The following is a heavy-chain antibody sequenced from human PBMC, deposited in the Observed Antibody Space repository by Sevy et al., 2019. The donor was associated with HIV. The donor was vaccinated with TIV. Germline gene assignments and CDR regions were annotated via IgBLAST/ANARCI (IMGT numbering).Heavy chain of an antibody. J-gene: IGHJ6*02. D-gene: IGHD2-2*02. CDR1: GFTFSRNA. V-gene: IGHV3-23*01. CDR3: AKVGYCSSTSCYSIYYGMDV. CDR2: ITGSGGST. Sequence: GGSLRLSCAASGFTFSRNAMSWVRQAPGKGLEWASGITGSGGSTYYADSVNGRFTISRDNSKNTRYLQMNSLRVEDTVEYYCAKVGYCSSTSCYSIYYGMDVWGQGTTVTVSS.